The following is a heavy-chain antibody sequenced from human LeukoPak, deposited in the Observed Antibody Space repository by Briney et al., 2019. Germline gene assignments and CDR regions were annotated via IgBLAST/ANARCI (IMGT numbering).Heavy chain of an antibody. Sequence: PGGSLRLSCAASGFTLSSYSMNWVRQAPGKGLEWVSVIFSGGPTYYADSVKGRFTISRDNSKNTLYLQMNSLRVEDTAVYYCAREGRKYGSGSLYYFDHWGQGTLVTVSS. D-gene: IGHD3-10*01. J-gene: IGHJ4*02. CDR3: AREGRKYGSGSLYYFDH. CDR1: GFTLSSYS. V-gene: IGHV3-66*01. CDR2: IFSGGPT.